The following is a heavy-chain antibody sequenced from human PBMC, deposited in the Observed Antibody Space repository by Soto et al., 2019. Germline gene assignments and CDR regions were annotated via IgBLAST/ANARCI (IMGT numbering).Heavy chain of an antibody. Sequence: GGSLRLSCVVSGFSFNDAWMNWVRQAPREGLEWVGRIKTSAGGGATDYAAPVQGRFTISRDDSKNALYLHMNSLRTEDTAIYYCTTGSVEGIWGQGTTVTVSS. CDR3: TTGSVEGI. J-gene: IGHJ6*01. V-gene: IGHV3-15*07. CDR1: GFSFNDAW. D-gene: IGHD2-15*01. CDR2: IKTSAGGGAT.